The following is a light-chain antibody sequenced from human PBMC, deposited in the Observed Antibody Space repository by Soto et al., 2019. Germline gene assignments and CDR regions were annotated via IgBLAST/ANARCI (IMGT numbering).Light chain of an antibody. CDR1: QSISGY. CDR3: QQTYNTPLT. CDR2: AAS. J-gene: IGKJ4*01. V-gene: IGKV1-39*01. Sequence: DIQMTQSPSSLSASVGDRVTITCRARQSISGYLNWYQQKAGKAPKSLIYAASILQAGGPSRFSGSGAGTDFTLTISSLQPEDFATYYGQQTYNTPLTFGGGTKVEIK.